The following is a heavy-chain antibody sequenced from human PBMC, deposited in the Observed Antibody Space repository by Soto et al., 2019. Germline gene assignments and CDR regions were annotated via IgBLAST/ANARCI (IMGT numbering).Heavy chain of an antibody. CDR2: ISSSSSTI. CDR3: ARENDYVWGSYRLNLFDS. V-gene: IGHV3-48*02. D-gene: IGHD3-16*02. Sequence: GGSLRLSCAASGFTFSSYSMNWVRQAPGKGLEWVSYISSSSSTIYYADSVKGRFTISRDNAKNSLYLQMNSLRDEDTAVYYCARENDYVWGSYRLNLFDSWGQGSLVTVSS. CDR1: GFTFSSYS. J-gene: IGHJ5*01.